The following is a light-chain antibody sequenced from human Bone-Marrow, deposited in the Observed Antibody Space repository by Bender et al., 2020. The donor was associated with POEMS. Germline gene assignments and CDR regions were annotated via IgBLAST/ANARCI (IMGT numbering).Light chain of an antibody. J-gene: IGLJ1*01. Sequence: QSVLTPPPSVSGAPGPRVPISCTGSTSPIGAGYDVHWYQQLPGTAPNLLIFLTINRPSGVPDRFSGSKSGTSASLAIAGLQTEEEADYYCCSEAGSDTLVCGTGTKVTVL. CDR3: CSEAGSDTLV. CDR1: TSPIGAGYD. CDR2: LTI. V-gene: IGLV1-40*01.